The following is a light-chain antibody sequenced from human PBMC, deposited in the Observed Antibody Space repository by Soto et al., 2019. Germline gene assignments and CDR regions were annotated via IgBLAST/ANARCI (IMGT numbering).Light chain of an antibody. CDR1: SSDVGYYNY. J-gene: IGLJ1*01. V-gene: IGLV2-14*03. Sequence: SVLTKPASVSGSPGQSITMSCTGTSSDVGYYNYVSWYQLHPGKAPKLMIYDVSNRPSGISNRFSGSKSGNAASLTISGLQAEDEADYYCSSYKGSNTYVFGTGTKVTV. CDR3: SSYKGSNTYV. CDR2: DVS.